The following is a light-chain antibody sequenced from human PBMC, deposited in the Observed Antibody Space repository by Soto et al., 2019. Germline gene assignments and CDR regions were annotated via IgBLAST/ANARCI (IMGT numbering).Light chain of an antibody. CDR3: CSYTRSGTLI. CDR2: DVS. J-gene: IGLJ1*01. Sequence: QSVLTQPASVSGSPGQSITISCVGTSSDISDYNYVSWYQQHPGKVTKVIIYDVSNRPSGVSYRFSATKSGNTASLTISWLQAEDEADYYCCSYTRSGTLIFGTGTKVTVL. V-gene: IGLV2-14*01. CDR1: SSDISDYNY.